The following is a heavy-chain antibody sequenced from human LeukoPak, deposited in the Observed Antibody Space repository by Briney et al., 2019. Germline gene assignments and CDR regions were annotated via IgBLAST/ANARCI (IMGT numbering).Heavy chain of an antibody. CDR2: IYSGGST. J-gene: IGHJ4*02. CDR3: ARVLQVGATPARFDY. V-gene: IGHV3-66*02. CDR1: GLTFSRNY. D-gene: IGHD1-26*01. Sequence: PGGSLRLLCAASGLTFSRNYMRGVGQAPGGGGEGVSDIYSGGSTYYADSVKGRFTISRDNSKNTLYLQMNSLRAEDTAVYYCARVLQVGATPARFDYWGQGTLVTVSS.